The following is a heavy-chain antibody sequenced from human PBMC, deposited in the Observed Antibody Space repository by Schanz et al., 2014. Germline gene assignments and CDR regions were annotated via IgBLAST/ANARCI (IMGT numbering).Heavy chain of an antibody. V-gene: IGHV1-69*02. D-gene: IGHD3-10*01. CDR3: GEYGSDSYTDP. CDR1: GGPFDSYT. Sequence: QVQLVQSGAEVKKPGSSVTVSCKASGGPFDSYTLSWVRQARGQGPELVGRIVPLLNVTVYTQKFQGRVTITADASTGTTYMELENLRSDDTAVYYCGEYGSDSYTDPWGQGTLVTVSS. CDR2: IVPLLNVT. J-gene: IGHJ5*02.